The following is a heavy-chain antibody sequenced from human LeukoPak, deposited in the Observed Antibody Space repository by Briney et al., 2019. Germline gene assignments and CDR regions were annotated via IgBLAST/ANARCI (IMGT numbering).Heavy chain of an antibody. CDR2: ISYDGSNK. CDR3: ARDLYDSSGLAGP. J-gene: IGHJ5*02. D-gene: IGHD3-22*01. CDR1: GFTFSGYA. Sequence: GGSLRLSCVASGFTFSGYAMHWVRQAPGKGLEWVAVISYDGSNKYYADSVKGRFTISRDNSKNTLYLQMNSLRAEDTAVYYCARDLYDSSGLAGPWGQGTLVTVSS. V-gene: IGHV3-30-3*01.